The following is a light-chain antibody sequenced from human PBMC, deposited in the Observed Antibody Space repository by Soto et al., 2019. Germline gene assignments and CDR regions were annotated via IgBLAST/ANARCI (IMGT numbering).Light chain of an antibody. CDR2: DVS. V-gene: IGLV2-14*01. CDR1: SSDVGGYNY. CDR3: SSYTSSSTLYV. J-gene: IGLJ1*01. Sequence: QSVLTQPASVSGSPGQSITISCTGTSSDVGGYNYVSWYQQHPGKAPKLMIYDVSNRPSGVSNRFSGSKSGNTASLTISGLQAEDKADYYCSSYTSSSTLYVFGTGTKLTVL.